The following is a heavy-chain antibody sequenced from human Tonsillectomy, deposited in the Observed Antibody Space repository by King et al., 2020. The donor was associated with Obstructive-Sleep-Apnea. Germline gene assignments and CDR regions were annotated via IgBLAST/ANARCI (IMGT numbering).Heavy chain of an antibody. Sequence: VQLVESGGGLVQPGRSLRLSCAGSGFKFDDYAMDWVRQAPGQGLEWVSGIGWNSGDIGYADSVKGRFTISRDNAKNSLSLQMNDLRVEDTALYYCTKVHPTAYSSSWGDAFDIWGQGTMVTVSS. V-gene: IGHV3-9*01. CDR2: IGWNSGDI. D-gene: IGHD6-13*01. J-gene: IGHJ3*02. CDR3: TKVHPTAYSSSWGDAFDI. CDR1: GFKFDDYA.